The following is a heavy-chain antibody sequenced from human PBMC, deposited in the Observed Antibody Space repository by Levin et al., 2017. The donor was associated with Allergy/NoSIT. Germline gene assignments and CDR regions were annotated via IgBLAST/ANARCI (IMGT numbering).Heavy chain of an antibody. J-gene: IGHJ6*02. V-gene: IGHV5-51*01. D-gene: IGHD6-13*01. CDR3: AGKGSSSWYKSGRDYYYGMDV. CDR1: GYSFTSYW. CDR2: IYPGDSDT. Sequence: HGESLKISCKGSGYSFTSYWIGWVRQMPGKGLEWMGIIYPGDSDTRYSPSFQGQVTISADKSISTAYLQWSSLKASDTAMYYCAGKGSSSWYKSGRDYYYGMDVWGQGTTVTVSS.